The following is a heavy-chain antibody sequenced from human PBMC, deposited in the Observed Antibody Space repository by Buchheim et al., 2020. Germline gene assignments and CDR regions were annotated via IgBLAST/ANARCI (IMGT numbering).Heavy chain of an antibody. CDR2: INPSGGST. J-gene: IGHJ5*02. V-gene: IGHV1-46*01. Sequence: QVQLVQSGAEVKKPGASVKVSCKASGYTFTSYYMHWVRQAPGQGLEWMGIINPSGGSTSYAQKFQGRVTMTRDTSTSTVYMELSSLRSEDTAVYYCARDGGDYYDSSGYYYGWFDPWGQRTL. D-gene: IGHD3-22*01. CDR1: GYTFTSYY. CDR3: ARDGGDYYDSSGYYYGWFDP.